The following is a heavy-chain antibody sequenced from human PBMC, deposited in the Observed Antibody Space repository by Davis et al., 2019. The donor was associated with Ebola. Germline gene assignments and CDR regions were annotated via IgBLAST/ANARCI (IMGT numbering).Heavy chain of an antibody. CDR1: GDSVSRGSTG. V-gene: IGHV6-1*01. CDR3: ASGWLRGRFDP. J-gene: IGHJ5*02. CDR2: TYYSSKWYR. Sequence: HSQTLSLTCAISGDSVSRGSTGWNGIRQSPLRGLEWLGRTYYSSKWYRDYAVSVSSRITINPDTSKNQFSLQLNSVTPEDTAVYYCASGWLRGRFDPWGQGTLVTVSS. D-gene: IGHD6-19*01.